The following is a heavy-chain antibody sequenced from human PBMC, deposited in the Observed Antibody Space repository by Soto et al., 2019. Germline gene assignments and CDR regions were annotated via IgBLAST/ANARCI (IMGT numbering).Heavy chain of an antibody. CDR3: ARHNYGSGSTYFDY. J-gene: IGHJ4*02. CDR1: GGSISSYY. V-gene: IGHV4-59*08. CDR2: IYYSGST. Sequence: SETLSLTCTVPGGSISSYYWSWIRQPPGKELEWIGYIYYSGSTNYNPSLKSRVTISVDTSKNQFSLKLNSMTAADTAVYYCARHNYGSGSTYFDYWGQGTLVTVSS. D-gene: IGHD3-10*01.